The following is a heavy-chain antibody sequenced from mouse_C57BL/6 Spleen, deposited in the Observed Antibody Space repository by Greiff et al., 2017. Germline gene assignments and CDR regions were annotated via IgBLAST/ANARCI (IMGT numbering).Heavy chain of an antibody. J-gene: IGHJ3*01. CDR2: ISYDGSN. Sequence: DVKLVESGPGLVKPSQSLSLTCSVTGYSITSGYYWNWIRQFPGNKLEWMGYISYDGSNNYNPSLKNRISITRDTSKNQFFLKLNSVTTEDTATYDCARDQGWLLQAYWGQGTLVTVSA. D-gene: IGHD2-3*01. V-gene: IGHV3-6*01. CDR1: GYSITSGYY. CDR3: ARDQGWLLQAY.